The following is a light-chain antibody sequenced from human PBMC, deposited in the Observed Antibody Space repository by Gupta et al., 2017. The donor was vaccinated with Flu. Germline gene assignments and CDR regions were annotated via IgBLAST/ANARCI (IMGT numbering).Light chain of an antibody. CDR2: GAS. CDR3: QQLNSYLYT. V-gene: IGKV1-9*01. Sequence: DIQLTQSPSFLSASVGDRVTITCRASQDISTFLAWYQQKPGKAPKLLIYGASTLQTGVPPRFGGSRSGTEFTLTISSLQAEDCATYYCQQLNSYLYTFGQGTKLEIK. J-gene: IGKJ2*01. CDR1: QDISTF.